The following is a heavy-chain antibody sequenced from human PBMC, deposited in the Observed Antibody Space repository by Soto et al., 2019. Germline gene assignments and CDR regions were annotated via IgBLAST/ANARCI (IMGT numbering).Heavy chain of an antibody. CDR1: KFTVSAYY. Sequence: QVQLLESGGGLVKPGGSLRLSCAASKFTVSAYYMAWIRQAPGKGLDWISYISGDSRDTNYADSVKGRFTISRDNAKKSLYLQMNSLTVEDTAVYFCATGQQVRMADIWGHGTMVTVSS. J-gene: IGHJ3*02. CDR2: ISGDSRDT. D-gene: IGHD6-13*01. V-gene: IGHV3-11*03. CDR3: ATGQQVRMADI.